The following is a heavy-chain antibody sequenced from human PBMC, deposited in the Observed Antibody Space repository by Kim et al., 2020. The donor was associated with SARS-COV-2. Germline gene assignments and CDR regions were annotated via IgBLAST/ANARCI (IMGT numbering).Heavy chain of an antibody. CDR3: ARDFFSLASPVAGFGELSTLGY. V-gene: IGHV3-30*04. Sequence: GGSLRLSCAASGFTFSSYAMHWVRQAPGKGLEWVAVISYDGSNKYYADSVKGRFTISRDNSKNTLYLQMNSLRAEDTAVYYCARDFFSLASPVAGFGELSTLGYWGQGTLVTVSS. CDR1: GFTFSSYA. CDR2: ISYDGSNK. J-gene: IGHJ4*02. D-gene: IGHD3-10*01.